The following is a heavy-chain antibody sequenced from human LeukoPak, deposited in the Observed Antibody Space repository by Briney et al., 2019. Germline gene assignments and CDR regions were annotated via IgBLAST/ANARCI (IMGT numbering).Heavy chain of an antibody. CDR3: AKQGRRGYSYARSYYFDY. CDR1: GFTFTTYT. J-gene: IGHJ4*02. Sequence: PGRSLRLSCAASGFTFTTYTIHWVRQAPGKGLEWVTVISYDGNNKYYADSVKGRFTISRDNSKNTLYLQMNSLRGEDTAVYYCAKQGRRGYSYARSYYFDYWGQGTLVTVSS. D-gene: IGHD5-18*01. CDR2: ISYDGNNK. V-gene: IGHV3-30*04.